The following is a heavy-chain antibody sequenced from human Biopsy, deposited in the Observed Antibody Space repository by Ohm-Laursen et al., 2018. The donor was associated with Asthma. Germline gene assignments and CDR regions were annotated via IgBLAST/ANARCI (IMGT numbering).Heavy chain of an antibody. J-gene: IGHJ6*02. V-gene: IGHV1-69*01. CDR3: ARCQVGYSSGWSLLLKKIYYSGMDV. Sequence: RISCKAPGGTFSNFAISWVRQAPGQGLEWLGGIMTVFGTTNYAQKFQGKVTITAEESTSTAYMEVTSLRSEDTAIYYCARCQVGYSSGWSLLLKKIYYSGMDVWGQGTAVTVSS. CDR1: GGTFSNFA. CDR2: IMTVFGTT. D-gene: IGHD6-19*01.